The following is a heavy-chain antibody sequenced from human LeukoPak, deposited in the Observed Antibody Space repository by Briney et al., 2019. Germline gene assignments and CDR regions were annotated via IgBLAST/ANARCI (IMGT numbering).Heavy chain of an antibody. CDR1: GGSISSYY. Sequence: SETLSLTWTVAGGSISSYYCSWIRQPPGKGLEWVGYIYYSGSTNYTPSLKSRVSISVDTSKNQFSLKLSSVTAADTAVYYCARGLNYGGSGYFFDSWGPGTLVTVSS. V-gene: IGHV4-59*08. CDR2: IYYSGST. CDR3: ARGLNYGGSGYFFDS. D-gene: IGHD3-22*01. J-gene: IGHJ4*02.